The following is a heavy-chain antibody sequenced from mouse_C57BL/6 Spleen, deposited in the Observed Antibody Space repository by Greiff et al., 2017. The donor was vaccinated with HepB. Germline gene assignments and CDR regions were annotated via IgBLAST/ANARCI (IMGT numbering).Heavy chain of an antibody. Sequence: EVQLQESGGDLVKPGGSLKLSCAASGFTFSSYGMSWVRQTPDKRLEWVATISSGGSYTYYPDSVKGRFTISRDNAKNTLYLQMSSLKSEDTAMYYCARGPAGRFAYWGQGTLVTVSA. CDR1: GFTFSSYG. V-gene: IGHV5-6*01. CDR2: ISSGGSYT. CDR3: ARGPAGRFAY. J-gene: IGHJ3*01.